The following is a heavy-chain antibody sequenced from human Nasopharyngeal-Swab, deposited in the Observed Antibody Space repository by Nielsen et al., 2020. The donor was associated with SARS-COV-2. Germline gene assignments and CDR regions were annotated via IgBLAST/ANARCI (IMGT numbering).Heavy chain of an antibody. D-gene: IGHD5-24*01. CDR2: IYHSGST. Sequence: SETLSLTCAVSGSSMNSGYYWGWIRQPPGKGLEWIGSIYHSGSTYNPSLKSRVTLSIDTSKNQFSLKLSSVTAADTAVYYCARAVEMAAILDYWGQGTLVTVSS. V-gene: IGHV4-38-2*01. J-gene: IGHJ4*02. CDR1: GSSMNSGYY. CDR3: ARAVEMAAILDY.